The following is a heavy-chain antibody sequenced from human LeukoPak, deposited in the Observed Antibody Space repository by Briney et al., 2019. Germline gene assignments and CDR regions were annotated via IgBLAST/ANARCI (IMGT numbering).Heavy chain of an antibody. D-gene: IGHD6-13*01. CDR2: IYYSGST. J-gene: IGHJ6*03. CDR1: GGSISSYY. CDR3: ARDRYSSSWKASSLRDYYYYYMDV. V-gene: IGHV4-59*01. Sequence: PSETLSLTCTVSGGSISSYYWSWIRQPPGKGLEWIGYIYYSGSTNYNPSLKSRVTISVGTSKNQFSLKLSSVTAADTAVYYCARDRYSSSWKASSLRDYYYYYMDVWGKGTTVTVSS.